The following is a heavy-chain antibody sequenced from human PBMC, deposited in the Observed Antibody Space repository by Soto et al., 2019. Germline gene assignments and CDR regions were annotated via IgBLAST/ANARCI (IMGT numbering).Heavy chain of an antibody. Sequence: GGSLRLSCAASGFTFSNAWMSWVRQAPGKGLEWVGRIKSKTDGGTTDYAAPVKGRFTISRDDSKNTLYLQMNSLKTEDTAVYYCTTRIVGGYYYYYYMDVWGKGTTVTVSS. CDR2: IKSKTDGGTT. V-gene: IGHV3-15*01. CDR1: GFTFSNAW. D-gene: IGHD1-26*01. J-gene: IGHJ6*03. CDR3: TTRIVGGYYYYYYMDV.